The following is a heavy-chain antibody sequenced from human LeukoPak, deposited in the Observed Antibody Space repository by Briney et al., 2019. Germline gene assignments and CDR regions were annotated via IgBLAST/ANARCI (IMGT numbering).Heavy chain of an antibody. CDR3: ARDRSYGSFDY. D-gene: IGHD5-18*01. CDR1: GFTFDDHG. J-gene: IGHJ4*02. Sequence: GGSLRLSSAASGFTFDDHGMNWVRQAPGKGLEWVSGINWNGGTTGYVDSVKGRFTISRDNAKNSLYLQMNSLRAEDTALYHCARDRSYGSFDYWGQGTLVTVSS. CDR2: INWNGGTT. V-gene: IGHV3-20*01.